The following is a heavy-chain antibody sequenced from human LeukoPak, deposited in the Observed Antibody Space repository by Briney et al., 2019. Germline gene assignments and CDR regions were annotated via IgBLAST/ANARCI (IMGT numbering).Heavy chain of an antibody. CDR1: GFTFSDYY. J-gene: IGHJ6*02. CDR2: ISSSSSYT. V-gene: IGHV3-11*05. D-gene: IGHD1-1*01. CDR3: ARDGYNWNDTDLYYYYGMDV. Sequence: GRSLRLSCAASGFTFSDYYMSWIRQAPGKGLEWVSYISSSSSYTNYADSVKGRFTISRDNAKNSLYLQMNSLRAEDTAVYYCARDGYNWNDTDLYYYYGMDVWGQGTTVTVSS.